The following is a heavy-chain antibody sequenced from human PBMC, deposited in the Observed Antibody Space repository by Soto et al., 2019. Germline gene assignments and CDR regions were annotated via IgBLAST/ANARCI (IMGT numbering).Heavy chain of an antibody. CDR1: GFTFSSYA. V-gene: IGHV3-30-3*01. D-gene: IGHD5-18*01. Sequence: QVQLVESGGGVVQPGRSLRLSCAASGFTFSSYAMHWVRQAPGKGLEWVAVISYDGSNKYYADSVKGRFTISRDNSKNTLYLQMNSLRAEDTAVYYRARDPLWGTAMVLWYFDLWGRGTLVTVSS. J-gene: IGHJ2*01. CDR2: ISYDGSNK. CDR3: ARDPLWGTAMVLWYFDL.